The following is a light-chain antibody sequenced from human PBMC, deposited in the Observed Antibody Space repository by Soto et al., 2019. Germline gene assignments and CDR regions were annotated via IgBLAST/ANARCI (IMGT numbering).Light chain of an antibody. CDR1: QSITSSY. CDR2: GAS. J-gene: IGKJ5*01. Sequence: EIVLTQSPGTMSLSPGERASLSCRASQSITSSYLAWYQQRPGQAPSLLIYGASSRATGIPDRFSGSGSVTDFTLTISRLEPEDFAMYYCHQYGSSPPITFGQGTRLEIK. CDR3: HQYGSSPPIT. V-gene: IGKV3-20*01.